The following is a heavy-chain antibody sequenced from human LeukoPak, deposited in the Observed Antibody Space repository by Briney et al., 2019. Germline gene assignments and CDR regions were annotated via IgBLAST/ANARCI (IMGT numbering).Heavy chain of an antibody. CDR1: GYSFTSYW. D-gene: IGHD3-22*01. J-gene: IGHJ4*02. CDR2: IDPSDSYT. CDR3: ARHDGPGHYYDSSAYYSNDY. Sequence: GESLRISCKGSGYSFTSYWISWVRQMPAKGLEWMGRIDPSDSYTNYSPSFQGHVTISADKSIFTAYLQWSSLRTSDTAMYYCARHDGPGHYYDSSAYYSNDYWGQGTLVTVSS. V-gene: IGHV5-10-1*01.